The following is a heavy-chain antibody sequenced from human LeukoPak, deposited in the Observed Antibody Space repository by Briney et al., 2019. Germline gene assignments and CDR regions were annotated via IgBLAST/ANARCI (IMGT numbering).Heavy chain of an antibody. CDR2: VKEDGSQK. Sequence: GGPLRLSCAASGFTFSHYWMTWVRQAPGKGLEWVANVKEDGSQKTYVDSVKGRFTISRDNAKNSLFLQMNNVRADDTAVYYCARYTYKHDCWGQGTLVTVSS. J-gene: IGHJ4*02. CDR3: ARYTYKHDC. V-gene: IGHV3-7*01. CDR1: GFTFSHYW. D-gene: IGHD5-24*01.